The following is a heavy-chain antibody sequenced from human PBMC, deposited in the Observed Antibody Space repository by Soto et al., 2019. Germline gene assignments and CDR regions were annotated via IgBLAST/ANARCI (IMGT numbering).Heavy chain of an antibody. V-gene: IGHV3-33*01. D-gene: IGHD3-10*01. CDR2: IWYDGSNE. J-gene: IGHJ4*02. Sequence: QVQLVESGGGVVQPGRSLRLSCVASGFSFRSYGMYWVRQAPGKGLESVAVIWYDGSNEYYVDSVKGRFTISRDNSKNTLFLQMNSLRAEDTAVYYCARPGEHFNHYDFDLWGQGTLVTVSS. CDR1: GFSFRSYG. CDR3: ARPGEHFNHYDFDL.